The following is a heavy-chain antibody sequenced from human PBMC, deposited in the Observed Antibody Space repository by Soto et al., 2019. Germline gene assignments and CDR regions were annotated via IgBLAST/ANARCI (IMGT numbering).Heavy chain of an antibody. Sequence: SLKISCKGSGYSFTSYWISWVRQMPGKGLEWMGRIDPSDSYTNYSPSFQGHVTISADKSISTAYLQWSSLKASDTAMYYCARHPAPNWNDNGMDVWGQGTTVTVSS. CDR3: ARHPAPNWNDNGMDV. CDR2: IDPSDSYT. D-gene: IGHD1-20*01. CDR1: GYSFTSYW. J-gene: IGHJ6*02. V-gene: IGHV5-10-1*01.